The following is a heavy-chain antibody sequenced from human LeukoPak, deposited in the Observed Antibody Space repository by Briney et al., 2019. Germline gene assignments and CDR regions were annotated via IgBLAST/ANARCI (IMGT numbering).Heavy chain of an antibody. Sequence: SETLSLTCTVSGGSISSSNYYWGWIRQPPGQGLEWIGSIYYSGYTYYNPSVESRVTMSVDTSKNQFSLKLSSVTAADTAVYYCAKHYMGSYDNRGLDYWGQGSLVTVSS. V-gene: IGHV4-39*01. CDR1: GGSISSSNYY. CDR2: IYYSGYT. D-gene: IGHD3-10*01. J-gene: IGHJ4*02. CDR3: AKHYMGSYDNRGLDY.